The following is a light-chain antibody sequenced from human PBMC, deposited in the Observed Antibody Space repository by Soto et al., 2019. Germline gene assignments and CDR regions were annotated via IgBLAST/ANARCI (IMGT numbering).Light chain of an antibody. Sequence: IQVTQHPSSLSASVGDRVTITCRASQGIKNYLAWYQQKPGETPKLLIYAASTLESGIPPRFSGSGSGTDFALTINNLQPEDVATYYCQRYYNAPFTFGGGTKVDIK. CDR3: QRYYNAPFT. J-gene: IGKJ4*01. CDR1: QGIKNY. CDR2: AAS. V-gene: IGKV1-27*01.